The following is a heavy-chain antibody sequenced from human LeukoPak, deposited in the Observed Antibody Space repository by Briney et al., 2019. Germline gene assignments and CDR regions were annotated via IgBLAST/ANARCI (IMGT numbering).Heavy chain of an antibody. CDR3: AREASGPSFDP. D-gene: IGHD6-25*01. Sequence: SETLSLTCTVSGGSIRSYYWSWIRQPPGKGLEWIGYIYYSGSTNYNPSLKSRVTISVDTSKNQFSLKLSSVTAADTAVYYCAREASGPSFDPWGQGTLVTVSS. CDR2: IYYSGST. V-gene: IGHV4-59*01. CDR1: GGSIRSYY. J-gene: IGHJ5*02.